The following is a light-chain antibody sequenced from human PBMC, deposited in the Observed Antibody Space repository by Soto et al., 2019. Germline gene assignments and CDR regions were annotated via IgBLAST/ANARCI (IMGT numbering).Light chain of an antibody. V-gene: IGKV3-15*01. CDR3: QQYNNWPLT. CDR2: GAS. CDR1: QSVTSSY. J-gene: IGKJ5*01. Sequence: EIVLTQSPGTVSLSPGEKATLSCRASQSVTSSYLARYQRKPGQAPRLLIYGASSRATGIPVRFSGSGSGTEFTLTISSLQSEDFAVYYCQQYNNWPLTFGQGTRLEIK.